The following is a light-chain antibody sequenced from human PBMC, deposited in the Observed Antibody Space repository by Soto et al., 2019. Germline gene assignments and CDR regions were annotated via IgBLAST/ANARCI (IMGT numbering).Light chain of an antibody. V-gene: IGLV1-47*01. CDR3: AAWDDSLMGLV. CDR2: RNN. CDR1: SSNLGSNY. Sequence: QSVLTQPPSASGTPGQRITISCSGSSSNLGSNYVYWYQQFPGTAPTCLIQRNNQRPSGVPDRFSGSKSGTSASLAISGLRSDDAADYYCAAWDDSLMGLVFGPGTKRTVI. J-gene: IGLJ1*01.